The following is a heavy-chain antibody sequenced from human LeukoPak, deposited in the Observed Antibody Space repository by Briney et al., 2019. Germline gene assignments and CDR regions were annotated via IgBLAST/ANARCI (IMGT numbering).Heavy chain of an antibody. CDR1: GFTFSSYG. Sequence: GGSLRLSCAASGFTFSSYGMHWVRQAPGKGLEWVSAISGSGGSTYYADSVKGRFTISRDNSKNTLYLQMNSLRAEDTAVYYCARDPGSGYYDYVWGPSFDYWGQGTLVTVSS. V-gene: IGHV3-23*01. D-gene: IGHD3-16*01. CDR2: ISGSGGST. CDR3: ARDPGSGYYDYVWGPSFDY. J-gene: IGHJ4*02.